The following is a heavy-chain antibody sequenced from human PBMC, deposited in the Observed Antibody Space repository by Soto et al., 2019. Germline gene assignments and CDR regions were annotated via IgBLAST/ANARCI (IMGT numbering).Heavy chain of an antibody. CDR1: GFTFRSYA. J-gene: IGHJ4*02. CDR2: ISGSGGST. D-gene: IGHD2-8*01. V-gene: IGHV3-23*01. CDR3: VKVGIYCCDGVCTSY. Sequence: GGSLRLSCAASGFTFRSYAMSWVRQAPGKGLEWVSGISGSGGSTYYADSVKGRFTISRDNSKNTLYLQINSLTAEDTAVYYCVKVGIYCCDGVCTSYWGQGTRVRVSS.